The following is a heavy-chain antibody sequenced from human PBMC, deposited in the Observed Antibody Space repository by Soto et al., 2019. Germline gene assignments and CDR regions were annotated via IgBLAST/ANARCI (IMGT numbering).Heavy chain of an antibody. CDR2: ISLYSDGT. J-gene: IGHJ5*02. V-gene: IGHV1-18*01. CDR1: GYTFSNYG. CDR3: ARVVTCAEAWFGP. Sequence: ASGNVCGKTSGYTFSNYGITWGRQAPGQPLEWLGWISLYSDGTNYAQKFQGRVYMTTDTSTTTAYMELRSLRSDDTGVYYCARVVTCAEAWFGPPGQRTLVPVSS. D-gene: IGHD4-4*01.